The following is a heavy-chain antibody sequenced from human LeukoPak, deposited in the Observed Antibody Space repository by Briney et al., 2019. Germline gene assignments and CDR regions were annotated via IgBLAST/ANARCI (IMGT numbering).Heavy chain of an antibody. CDR1: GGSFSGYY. V-gene: IGHV4-34*01. CDR3: ARVRGYSYGYSDY. CDR2: INHSGST. J-gene: IGHJ4*02. D-gene: IGHD5-18*01. Sequence: PSETLSLTCAGYGGSFSGYYWRWMRQPPGKGLEWRGEINHSGSTNYKPSLKRRVTISVHTSKNQFPLKVSSVTAADTAVYYCARVRGYSYGYSDYWGQGTLVSVSS.